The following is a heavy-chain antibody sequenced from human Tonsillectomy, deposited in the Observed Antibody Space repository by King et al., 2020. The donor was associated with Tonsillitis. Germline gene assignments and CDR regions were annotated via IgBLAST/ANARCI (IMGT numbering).Heavy chain of an antibody. J-gene: IGHJ4*02. V-gene: IGHV5-51*01. Sequence: VQLVESGAEVKKPGESLMISCKASGYSFSNYWIGWVRQMPGKGLEWMGIINPADSDTRYSPSFQGQVTVTADKSTSIPYLEWSSLKASDTAIYYCARREVRGDPDYWGQGPLVTVSS. CDR1: GYSFSNYW. CDR3: ARREVRGDPDY. D-gene: IGHD3-10*01. CDR2: INPADSDT.